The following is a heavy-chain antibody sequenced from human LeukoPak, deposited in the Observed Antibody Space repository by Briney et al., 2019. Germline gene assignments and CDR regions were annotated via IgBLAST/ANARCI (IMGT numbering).Heavy chain of an antibody. D-gene: IGHD6-6*01. J-gene: IGHJ5*01. CDR3: ARDSARSIAADWGFDS. V-gene: IGHV4-34*09. CDR2: VNHSGST. CDR1: GGSFSGYY. Sequence: SETLSLTCAVYGGSFSGYYWSWIRQPPGKGLEWIGEVNHSGSTNYNPSLKSRVTISVDTSKNQFSLKLSSVTAADTAVYYCARDSARSIAADWGFDSWGQGTLVTVSS.